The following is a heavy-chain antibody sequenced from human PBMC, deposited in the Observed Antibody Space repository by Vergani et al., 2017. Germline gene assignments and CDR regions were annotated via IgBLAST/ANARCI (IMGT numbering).Heavy chain of an antibody. D-gene: IGHD3-10*02. Sequence: QMQLVQSGPEVKKPGTSVTVSCKASGFTFTSSAVQWVRQARGQRLEWIGWIVVGSGNTNYAQKFQERVTITRDMSTSTAYMELSSLRSEDTAVYYCAADRDVRGQTPAFDNWGQGTLVTVSS. CDR3: AADRDVRGQTPAFDN. V-gene: IGHV1-58*01. CDR1: GFTFTSSA. J-gene: IGHJ4*02. CDR2: IVVGSGNT.